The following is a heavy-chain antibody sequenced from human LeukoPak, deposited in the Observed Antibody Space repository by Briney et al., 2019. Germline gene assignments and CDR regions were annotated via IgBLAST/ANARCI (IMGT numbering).Heavy chain of an antibody. D-gene: IGHD2-21*01. CDR2: ISYDGSNK. J-gene: IGHJ6*02. CDR1: GFTFSSSG. Sequence: GGSLRLSCAASGFTFSSSGMHWVRQAPGKGLQWVAVISYDGSNKYYTNSVKGRFTISRDNSKNTVYLQMNSLRAEDTAVYYCAKGIADLLPGYYYSYHMDVWGQGTTVTVSS. V-gene: IGHV3-30*18. CDR3: AKGIADLLPGYYYSYHMDV.